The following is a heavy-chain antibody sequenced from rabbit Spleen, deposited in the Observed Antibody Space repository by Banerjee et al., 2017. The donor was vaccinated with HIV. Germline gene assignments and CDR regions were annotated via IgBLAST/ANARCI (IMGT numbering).Heavy chain of an antibody. D-gene: IGHD1-1*01. CDR3: ARDLDGVIGWNFGW. J-gene: IGHJ4*01. CDR1: GVSFSGDSY. Sequence: QSLEESGGDLVKPGASLTLTCIASGVSFSGDSYMCWVRQAPGKGLEWIACIDTGSSGFTYFASWAKGRFTISKTSSTTVTLQMTSLTVADTATYFCARDLDGVIGWNFGWWGPGTLVTVS. V-gene: IGHV1S40*01. CDR2: IDTGSSGFT.